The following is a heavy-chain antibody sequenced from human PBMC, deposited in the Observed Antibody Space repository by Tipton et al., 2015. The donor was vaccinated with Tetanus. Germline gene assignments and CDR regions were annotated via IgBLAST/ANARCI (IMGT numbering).Heavy chain of an antibody. CDR2: IRSRGDTI. CDR3: ASGSTLDF. D-gene: IGHD6-25*01. V-gene: IGHV3-11*04. J-gene: IGHJ4*02. CDR1: GFIFSDYY. Sequence: SLRLSCAASGFIFSDYYMSWIRQAPGKGLEWVSYIRSRGDTIYYADSVKGRFTISRDNTKNSLFLQMNSLRAGDTAVYYCASGSTLDFWGQGTLVTVSS.